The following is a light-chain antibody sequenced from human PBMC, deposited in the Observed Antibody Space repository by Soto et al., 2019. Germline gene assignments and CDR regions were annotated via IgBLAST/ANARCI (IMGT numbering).Light chain of an antibody. V-gene: IGKV3D-20*01. CDR2: DAS. Sequence: EIVLTQSPATLSLSPGERATLSCGASQSVSNSYLAWYQQKPGLAPRLLIYDASSRATGMPDRFSGSGSGTDFTLTISRLEPEDFAVYYCQQYGSSPPYTFGQGTKLEIK. J-gene: IGKJ2*01. CDR1: QSVSNSY. CDR3: QQYGSSPPYT.